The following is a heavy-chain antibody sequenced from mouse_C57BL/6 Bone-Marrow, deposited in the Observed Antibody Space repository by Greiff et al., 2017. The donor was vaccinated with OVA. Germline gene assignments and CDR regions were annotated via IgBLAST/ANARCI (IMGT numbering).Heavy chain of an antibody. Sequence: EVMLVESGEGLVKPGGSLKLSCAASGFTFSSYAMSWVRQTPEKRLEWVAYISSGGDYIYYADTVKGRFTISRDNARNTLYLQMSSLKSEDTAMYYCTRDKTTVVAHWYFDVWGTGTTVTVSS. V-gene: IGHV5-9-1*02. CDR2: ISSGGDYI. CDR1: GFTFSSYA. J-gene: IGHJ1*03. CDR3: TRDKTTVVAHWYFDV. D-gene: IGHD1-1*01.